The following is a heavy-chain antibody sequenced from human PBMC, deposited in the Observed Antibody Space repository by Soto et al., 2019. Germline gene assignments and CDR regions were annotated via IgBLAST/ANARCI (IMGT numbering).Heavy chain of an antibody. V-gene: IGHV5-51*01. CDR2: IHSGDSNA. J-gene: IGHJ4*02. CDR1: GYSFSTPS. CDR3: ASGVITILGAPGYFDY. Sequence: PGESLKISWKGSGYSFSTPSIVWVRQMTGKGLEWIGNIHSGDSNARYSPSFQGQVTISVDKSISTTYLEWSSLKATDTAFYYCASGVITILGAPGYFDYWGQGTLVTVSS. D-gene: IGHD3-3*01.